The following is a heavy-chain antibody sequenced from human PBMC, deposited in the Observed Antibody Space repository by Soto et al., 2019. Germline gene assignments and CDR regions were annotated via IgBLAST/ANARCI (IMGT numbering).Heavy chain of an antibody. CDR1: GGTFSSYA. CDR3: ANYIGSDDSSGWSYYYYYGMDV. Sequence: SVKISCKASGGTFSSYAISWVRQAPGQGLEWMGGIIPIFGTANYAQKFQGRVTITADESTSTAYMELSSLRSEDTAVYYCANYIGSDDSSGWSYYYYYGMDVWGQGTTVTVSS. CDR2: IIPIFGTA. D-gene: IGHD6-19*01. J-gene: IGHJ6*02. V-gene: IGHV1-69*13.